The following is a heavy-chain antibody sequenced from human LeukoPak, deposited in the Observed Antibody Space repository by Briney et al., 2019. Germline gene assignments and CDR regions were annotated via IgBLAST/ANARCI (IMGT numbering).Heavy chain of an antibody. V-gene: IGHV4-59*11. CDR2: MDSSGGT. CDR1: GGSISTHY. CDR3: ARDMGDYGDYVFDY. J-gene: IGHJ4*02. Sequence: SETLSLTCTVSGGSISTHYWSWIRQPPGKGLEWIGYMDSSGGTNYNPSLKSRVTISVDASKNQFSLKLSSVTAADTAVYYCARDMGDYGDYVFDYWGQGTLATVSS. D-gene: IGHD4-17*01.